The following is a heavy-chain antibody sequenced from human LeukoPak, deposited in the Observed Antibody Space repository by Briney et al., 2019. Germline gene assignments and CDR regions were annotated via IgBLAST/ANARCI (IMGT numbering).Heavy chain of an antibody. J-gene: IGHJ5*02. V-gene: IGHV1-2*02. D-gene: IGHD3-22*01. CDR3: ARDTLISRHYYDSSGYDWFDP. CDR2: INPNSGGT. CDR1: GYTFTGYY. Sequence: ASVKVSCKASGYTFTGYYMHWVRQAPGQGLEWVGWINPNSGGTNYAQTFQGRVTMTRATSISTAYMELSRLRSDDTAVYYCARDTLISRHYYDSSGYDWFDPWGQGTLVTVSS.